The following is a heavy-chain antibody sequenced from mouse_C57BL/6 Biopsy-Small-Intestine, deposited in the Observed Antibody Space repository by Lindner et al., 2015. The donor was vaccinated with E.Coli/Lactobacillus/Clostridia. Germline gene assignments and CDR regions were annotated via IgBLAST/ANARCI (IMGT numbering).Heavy chain of an antibody. J-gene: IGHJ4*01. CDR2: VNPYSDGP. CDR3: ARGRSKYGGAVDY. V-gene: IGHV1-14*01. D-gene: IGHD2-5*01. Sequence: VQLQESGPELVKPGASVKMSCKASGYTFTDYIINWVKQMPGQGLEWIGYVNPYSDGPDYNEKFKGKATLTSDKSSSTAYMELSSLTSEGSAVYYCARGRSKYGGAVDYWGQGTSVTVSS. CDR1: GYTFTDYI.